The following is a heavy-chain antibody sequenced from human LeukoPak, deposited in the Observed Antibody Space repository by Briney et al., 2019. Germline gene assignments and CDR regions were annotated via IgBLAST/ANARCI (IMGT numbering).Heavy chain of an antibody. V-gene: IGHV4-34*01. CDR2: INHSGST. CDR1: GGSFSGYY. Sequence: SETLSLTCDDDGGSFSGYYCNWIRQPPGKGLEWFGEINHSGSTNYNPSLKSRVTISVDTSKNQFSLKLSSVTAADTAVYYCARSGAVARKEVWFDPWGQGTLVTVSS. D-gene: IGHD6-19*01. J-gene: IGHJ5*02. CDR3: ARSGAVARKEVWFDP.